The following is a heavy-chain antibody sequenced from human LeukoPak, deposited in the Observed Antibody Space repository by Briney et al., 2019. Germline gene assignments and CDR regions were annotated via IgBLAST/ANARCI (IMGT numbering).Heavy chain of an antibody. CDR1: GYTFTSYG. CDR3: ARDRIFFYDYVWGSYRHDAFDI. V-gene: IGHV1-18*01. Sequence: ASVKVSCKASGYTFTSYGISWVRQAPGQGLEWMGWISAYNGNTNYAQKLQGRVTMTTDTSTSTAYMELRSLRSDDTAVYHCARDRIFFYDYVWGSYRHDAFDIWGQGTMVTVSS. CDR2: ISAYNGNT. D-gene: IGHD3-16*02. J-gene: IGHJ3*02.